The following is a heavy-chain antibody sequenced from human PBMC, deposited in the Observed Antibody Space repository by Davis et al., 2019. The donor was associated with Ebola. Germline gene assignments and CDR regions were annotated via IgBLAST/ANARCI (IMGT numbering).Heavy chain of an antibody. V-gene: IGHV4-39*01. J-gene: IGHJ4*02. CDR2: IYYTGTT. Sequence: SETLSLTCTVSNFSISSPIYYWGWLRQPPGKGLEWIASIYYTGTTYYNPSLKSRVTISVDTSKNQFSLKLASMTAADPALYYCARRRVMTGVFDSWGQGTLVTVSS. CDR1: NFSISSPIYY. CDR3: ARRRVMTGVFDS. D-gene: IGHD3-9*01.